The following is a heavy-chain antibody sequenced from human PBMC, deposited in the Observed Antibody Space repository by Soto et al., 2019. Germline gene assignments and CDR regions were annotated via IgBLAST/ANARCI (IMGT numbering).Heavy chain of an antibody. V-gene: IGHV3-23*01. CDR2: LSGSGGSI. J-gene: IGHJ5*02. CDR3: ARDNDYGAFDP. CDR1: GFTFSRHA. Sequence: PGGSLRLSCTASGFTFSRHAMPWVRQAPGKGLEWVSGLSGSGGSIYYADSVKGRFTISRDNGKNTLYLQVNSLRAEDTAVYYCARDNDYGAFDPWGQGTLVTVSS. D-gene: IGHD4-17*01.